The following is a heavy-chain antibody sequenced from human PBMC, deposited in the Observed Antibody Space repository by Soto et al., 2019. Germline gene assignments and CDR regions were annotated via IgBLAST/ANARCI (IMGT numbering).Heavy chain of an antibody. Sequence: QVQLAQSGAEMTKPGSSVKVSCRASGGSFSDFAFSWVRHAPGQGLEWMGGIIPMFAATKYAQRLQDRVTITADASTNTVYLALNSLTSEATAIYYCARGAIVAVPAALSSYHDYTNYRFDSWGQGTLVTVSS. CDR2: IIPMFAAT. V-gene: IGHV1-69*01. D-gene: IGHD2-15*01. J-gene: IGHJ4*02. CDR1: GGSFSDFA. CDR3: ARGAIVAVPAALSSYHDYTNYRFDS.